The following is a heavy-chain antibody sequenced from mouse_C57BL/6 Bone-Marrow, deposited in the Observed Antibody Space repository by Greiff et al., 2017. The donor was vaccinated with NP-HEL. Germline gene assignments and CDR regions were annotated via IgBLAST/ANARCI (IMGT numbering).Heavy chain of an antibody. CDR1: GYTFTDYY. Sequence: VQLQQSGPELVKPGASVKISCKASGYTFTDYYMNWVKQSHGKSLEWIGDINPNNGGTSYNQKFKGKATLTVDKSSSTAYMELRSLTSEDSAVYYCARGKNGYDPWFAYWGQGTLVTVSA. V-gene: IGHV1-26*01. J-gene: IGHJ3*01. D-gene: IGHD2-2*01. CDR3: ARGKNGYDPWFAY. CDR2: INPNNGGT.